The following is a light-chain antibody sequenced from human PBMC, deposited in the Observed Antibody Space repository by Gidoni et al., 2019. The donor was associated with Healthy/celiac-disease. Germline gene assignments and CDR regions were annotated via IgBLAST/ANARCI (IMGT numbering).Light chain of an antibody. CDR3: QQYNNWPPL. CDR2: VAS. Sequence: EIVLTQSPATLSVSPGERATLSCRASQSVSSNLAWYQQKPGQAPRLLIYVASTRATGIPARFSGSGSGTEFTLTISSLQSEDFAVYYCQQYNNWPPLFXEXTKVXIK. V-gene: IGKV3-15*01. J-gene: IGKJ4*01. CDR1: QSVSSN.